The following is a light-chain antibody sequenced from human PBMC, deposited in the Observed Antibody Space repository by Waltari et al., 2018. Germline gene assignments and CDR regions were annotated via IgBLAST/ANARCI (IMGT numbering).Light chain of an antibody. V-gene: IGKV3-15*01. CDR1: QSVSSN. CDR3: QQYNNWPPCS. CDR2: GAS. J-gene: IGKJ1*01. Sequence: EIVMTQSPATLSVSPGERATLSCRASQSVSSNLAWYQQKPGQAPRLLIYGASTSSTGIPARFSGSGSGTEVTLTISSLQSEDFAVYYCQQYNNWPPCSFGQGTKVEIK.